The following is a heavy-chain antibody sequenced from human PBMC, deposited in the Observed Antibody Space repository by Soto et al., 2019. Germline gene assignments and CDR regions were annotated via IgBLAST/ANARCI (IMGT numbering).Heavy chain of an antibody. Sequence: HVQLVQSGAEVKKPGASVKVSCKASGYTFTSYGISWVRQAPGQGLEWMGWISAYNGNTNYAQKLQGRVTMTTDTSTSTAYMELRSLRSDETAVYYCARDGDEIEVADTKSSWWGQGTLVTVSS. CDR1: GYTFTSYG. V-gene: IGHV1-18*01. CDR2: ISAYNGNT. D-gene: IGHD6-19*01. J-gene: IGHJ4*02. CDR3: ARDGDEIEVADTKSSW.